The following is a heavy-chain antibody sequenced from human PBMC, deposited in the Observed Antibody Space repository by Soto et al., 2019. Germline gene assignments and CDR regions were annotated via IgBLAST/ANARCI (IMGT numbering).Heavy chain of an antibody. Sequence: GGSLRLSCAASGFTFSDYYMTWIRQAPGKGLEWVSDISSSSRDTNYADSVKGRFTISRDNARNSLFLQMNSLRAEDTAVYYCARYFATSDWYPDWGQGTPVTVSS. V-gene: IGHV3-11*06. CDR1: GFTFSDYY. J-gene: IGHJ4*02. CDR3: ARYFATSDWYPD. D-gene: IGHD6-19*01. CDR2: ISSSSRDT.